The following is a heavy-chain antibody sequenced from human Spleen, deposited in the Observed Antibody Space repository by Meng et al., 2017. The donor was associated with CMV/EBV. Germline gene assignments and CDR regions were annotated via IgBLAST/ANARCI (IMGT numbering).Heavy chain of an antibody. CDR2: IRFDGSIK. CDR1: GLTFSSYS. D-gene: IGHD1-14*01. V-gene: IGHV3-30*02. Sequence: GGSLRLSCAASGLTFSSYSMNWVRQAPGKGLEWVAFIRFDGSIKYYADSVKGRFTISRDNSQNTLFLQMNSLRPEDTAVFYCTKVAQPEYWYYYGLDVWGQGTTVTVSS. CDR3: TKVAQPEYWYYYGLDV. J-gene: IGHJ6*02.